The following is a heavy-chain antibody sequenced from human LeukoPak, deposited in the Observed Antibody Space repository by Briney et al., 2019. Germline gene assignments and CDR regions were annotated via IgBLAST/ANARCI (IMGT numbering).Heavy chain of an antibody. V-gene: IGHV3-48*04. D-gene: IGHD3-3*01. J-gene: IGHJ4*02. CDR1: GFTYSSYS. CDR3: ASSVRFGVVNY. CDR2: ISSSSSTI. Sequence: GESLRLSCAASGFTYSSYSMNWVRHPPGEGLGLVSYISSSSSTIYYADSVKGRFTISRDNAKNSLYMQMNSLRAEDTAVYYCASSVRFGVVNYWGQGTLVTVSS.